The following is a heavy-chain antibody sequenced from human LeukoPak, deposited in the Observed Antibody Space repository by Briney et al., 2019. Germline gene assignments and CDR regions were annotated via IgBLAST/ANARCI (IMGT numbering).Heavy chain of an antibody. V-gene: IGHV1-2*02. Sequence: ASVKVSCKASGYTFTGYYMHWVRQAPGQGLEWMGWINPNSGGTDYAQKFQDRVTMTRDTSINTAYMEVSRLRSDDTAVYYCARGMYNYGAYYYMDVWGKGTTVTVSS. CDR3: ARGMYNYGAYYYMDV. D-gene: IGHD5-18*01. J-gene: IGHJ6*03. CDR2: INPNSGGT. CDR1: GYTFTGYY.